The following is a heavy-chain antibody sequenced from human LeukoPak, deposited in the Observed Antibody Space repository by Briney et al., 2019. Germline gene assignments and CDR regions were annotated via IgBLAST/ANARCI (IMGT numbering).Heavy chain of an antibody. CDR2: IYYSGST. CDR3: ASSDSSGYFDY. CDR1: GGSISSSSYY. D-gene: IGHD3-22*01. J-gene: IGHJ4*02. Sequence: PSETLSLTCTVSGGSISSSSYYWGWIRQPPGKELEWIGSIYYSGSTYYNPSLKSRVTISVDTSKNQFSLKLSSVTAAGMAVYYCASSDSSGYFDYWGQGTLVTVSS. V-gene: IGHV4-39*01.